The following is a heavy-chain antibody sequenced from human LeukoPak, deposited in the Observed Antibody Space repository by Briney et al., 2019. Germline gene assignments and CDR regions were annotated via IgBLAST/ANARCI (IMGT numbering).Heavy chain of an antibody. CDR2: IYSDNT. CDR3: AKARGGYFFDY. V-gene: IGHV3-53*01. J-gene: IGHJ4*02. Sequence: GGSLRLSCTVSGFTVSSNSMSWVRQAPGKGLEWVSFIYSDNTHYSDSVRGRFTISGDNSKNTLYLQMNSLRAEDTAVYYCAKARGGYFFDYWGQGILVTVSS. CDR1: GFTVSSNS. D-gene: IGHD3-16*01.